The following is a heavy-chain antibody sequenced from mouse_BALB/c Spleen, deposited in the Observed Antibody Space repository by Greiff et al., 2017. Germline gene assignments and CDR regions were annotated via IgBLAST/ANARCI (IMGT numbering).Heavy chain of an antibody. CDR3: ARDTGTSYAMDY. CDR1: GFSLTSYG. D-gene: IGHD4-1*01. Sequence: QVHVKQSGPGLVAPSQSLSITCTVSGFSLTSYGVHWVRQPPGKGLEWLGVIWAGGSTNYNSALMSRLSISKDNSKSQVFLKMNSLQTDDTAMYYCARDTGTSYAMDYWGQGTSVTVSS. CDR2: IWAGGST. V-gene: IGHV2-9*02. J-gene: IGHJ4*01.